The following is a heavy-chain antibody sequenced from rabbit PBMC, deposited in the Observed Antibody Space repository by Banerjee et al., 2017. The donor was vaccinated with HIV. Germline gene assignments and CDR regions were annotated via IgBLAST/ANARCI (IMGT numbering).Heavy chain of an antibody. V-gene: IGHV1S47*01. J-gene: IGHJ4*01. D-gene: IGHD6-1*01. CDR1: GIDFSSYG. Sequence: QEQLVESGGGLVTLGGSLKLSCKASGIDFSSYGISWVRQAPGKGLEWIAYIYPGFGIRNYANSVKGRFTISSDNAQNTVFLQMTSLTASDTATYFCARNYDYAGYAGYGYATGLYFNLWGPGT. CDR2: IYPGFGIR. CDR3: ARNYDYAGYAGYGYATGLYFNL.